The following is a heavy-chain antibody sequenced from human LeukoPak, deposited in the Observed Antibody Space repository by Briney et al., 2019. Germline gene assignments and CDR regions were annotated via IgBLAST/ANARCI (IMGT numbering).Heavy chain of an antibody. CDR2: INPDSGGT. V-gene: IGHV1-2*02. D-gene: IGHD4-23*01. Sequence: GASVKVSCKASGYTFTGYYIHWMRQAPGQGLEWMGCINPDSGGTNSAQKFQGRVTMTRDTSISTAYMELSRLRSDDTAIYYCARSDGGNANFDYWGQGTLITVSS. CDR3: ARSDGGNANFDY. J-gene: IGHJ4*02. CDR1: GYTFTGYY.